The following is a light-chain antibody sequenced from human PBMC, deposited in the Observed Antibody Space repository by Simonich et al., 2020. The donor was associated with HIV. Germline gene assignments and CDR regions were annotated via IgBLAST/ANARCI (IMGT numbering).Light chain of an antibody. V-gene: IGKV4-1*01. Sequence: DIVMTQSPDSLAVSLGERATINFKSSQSVLYSSNIKNYLAWYQQKLGQPPKLLIYWAATRESGVPDRFSGSGSGTDFTLTISSLQAEDVAVYFCQQCHTHPHTFGQGTKVEIK. CDR2: WAA. CDR1: QSVLYSSNIKNY. J-gene: IGKJ2*01. CDR3: QQCHTHPHT.